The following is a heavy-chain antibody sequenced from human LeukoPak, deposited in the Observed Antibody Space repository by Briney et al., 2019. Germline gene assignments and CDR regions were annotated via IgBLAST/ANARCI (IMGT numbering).Heavy chain of an antibody. Sequence: SETLSLTXTVSGGSISSSSYYWRGIRQPPGKRLECIGSIYYSGSTYYNPSLKSRVTISVDTSKNQFSLKLSSVTAADTAVYYCVRHYYDSSGYDYWGQGTLVTVSS. CDR2: IYYSGST. CDR3: VRHYYDSSGYDY. D-gene: IGHD3-22*01. J-gene: IGHJ4*02. CDR1: GGSISSSSYY. V-gene: IGHV4-39*01.